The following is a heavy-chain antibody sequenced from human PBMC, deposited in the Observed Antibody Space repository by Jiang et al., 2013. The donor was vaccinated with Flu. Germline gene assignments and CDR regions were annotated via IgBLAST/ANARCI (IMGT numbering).Heavy chain of an antibody. CDR1: GFSLSTSGVG. CDR2: IYWDDDK. CDR3: AHIMIVDDSGSTHAFDP. V-gene: IGHV2-5*02. D-gene: IGHD3-10*01. Sequence: KPTQTLTLTCTFSGFSLSTSGVGVGWIRQPPGKALEWLALIYWDDDKRYSPSLKSRLTITKDTSKNQVVLTMTNMDPVDTATYYCAHIMIVDDSGSTHAFDPWGTREPWSPSPQ. J-gene: IGHJ5*02.